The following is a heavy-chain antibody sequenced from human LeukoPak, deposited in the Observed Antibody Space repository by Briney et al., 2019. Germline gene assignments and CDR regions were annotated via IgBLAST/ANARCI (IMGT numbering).Heavy chain of an antibody. CDR2: IYYSGST. V-gene: IGHV4-59*12. CDR3: ARDGASSGPPDDAFDI. J-gene: IGHJ3*02. D-gene: IGHD6-25*01. CDR1: GGSISSYY. Sequence: PSETLSLTCTVSGGSISSYYWSWIRQPPGKGLEWIGYIYYSGSTNYNPSLKSRVTISVDTSKNQFSLKLSSVTAADTAVYYCARDGASSGPPDDAFDIWGQGTMVTVSS.